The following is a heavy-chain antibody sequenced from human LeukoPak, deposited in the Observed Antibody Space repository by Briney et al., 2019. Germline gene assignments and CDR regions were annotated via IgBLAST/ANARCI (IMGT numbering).Heavy chain of an antibody. CDR2: IMQDGSVT. CDR3: AKDYGPKQLVFFDS. Sequence: GGSLRLSCAASGFTFSSYWMNWVRQPPGKGLEWLASIMQDGSVTYYVDSVKGRFTISRDNSKNTLYVQMNSLRGEDTAVYYCAKDYGPKQLVFFDSWGQGTLVTVSS. D-gene: IGHD6-13*01. J-gene: IGHJ4*02. CDR1: GFTFSSYW. V-gene: IGHV3-7*03.